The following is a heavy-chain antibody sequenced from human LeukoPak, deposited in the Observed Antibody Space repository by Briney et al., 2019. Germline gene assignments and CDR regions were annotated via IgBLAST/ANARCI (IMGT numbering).Heavy chain of an antibody. Sequence: GGSLRLSCAASGFTFSSYWMHWVRQAPGKGLVWVSRINGDGSSTAYADSVKGRFTISRDNAKNSLYLQMNSLRAEDTAVYYCARGHVTVSAHDDAFDIWGQGTMVTVSS. CDR1: GFTFSSYW. CDR3: ARGHVTVSAHDDAFDI. V-gene: IGHV3-74*01. CDR2: INGDGSST. D-gene: IGHD5/OR15-5a*01. J-gene: IGHJ3*02.